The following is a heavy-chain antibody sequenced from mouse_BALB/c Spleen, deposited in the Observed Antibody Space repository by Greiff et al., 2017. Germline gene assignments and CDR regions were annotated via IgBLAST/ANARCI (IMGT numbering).Heavy chain of an antibody. CDR2: ISNLAYSI. J-gene: IGHJ3*01. CDR1: GFTFSDYG. CDR3: ARGNYGYEGFAY. V-gene: IGHV5-15*02. Sequence: DVKLVESGGGLVQPGGSRKLSCAASGFTFSDYGMAWVRQAPGKGPEWVAFISNLAYSIYYADTVTGRFTISRENAKNTLYLEMSSLRSEDTAMYYCARGNYGYEGFAYWGQGTLVTVSA. D-gene: IGHD1-2*01.